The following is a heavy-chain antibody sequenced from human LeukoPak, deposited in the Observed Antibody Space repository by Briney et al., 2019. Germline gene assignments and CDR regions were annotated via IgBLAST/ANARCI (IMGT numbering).Heavy chain of an antibody. D-gene: IGHD3-16*02. CDR2: IYYSGST. V-gene: IGHV4-39*01. CDR1: GGSISSSSYY. J-gene: IGHJ4*02. Sequence: SETLSLTCTVSGGSISSSSYYWGWIRQPPGKGLEWIGSIYYSGSTYYNPSLKSRVTISVDTSKNQFSLKLGSVTAADTAVYYCARREYDYVWGSYRPPHFDYWGQGTLVTVSS. CDR3: ARREYDYVWGSYRPPHFDY.